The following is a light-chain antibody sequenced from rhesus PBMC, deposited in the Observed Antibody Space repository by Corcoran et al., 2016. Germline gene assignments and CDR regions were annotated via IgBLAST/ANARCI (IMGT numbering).Light chain of an antibody. CDR2: RAS. CDR3: QQHDNSPFT. CDR1: QAISNW. Sequence: DIQLTQSPSSLSASVGDRVTITCRASQAISNWLAWYQQKPGRAPQLLIYRASNLQTGVPSRFSGSGSGTDFTLAISRLQPEDFATYFCQQHDNSPFTFGPGTKLDIK. J-gene: IGKJ3*01. V-gene: IGKV1-69*01.